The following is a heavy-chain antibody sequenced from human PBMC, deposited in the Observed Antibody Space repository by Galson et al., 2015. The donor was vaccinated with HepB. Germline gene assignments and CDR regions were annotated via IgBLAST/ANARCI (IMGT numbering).Heavy chain of an antibody. CDR3: ARAPEGYCSGGSCSPSRYYYYYGMDV. CDR1: GFTFSSYA. D-gene: IGHD2-15*01. Sequence: SLRLSCAASGFTFSSYAMHWVRQAPGKGLEWVAVISYDGSNKYYADSVKGRFTISRDNSKNTLYLQMNSLRAEDTAVYYCARAPEGYCSGGSCSPSRYYYYYGMDVWCQGTTVTVSS. CDR2: ISYDGSNK. V-gene: IGHV3-30-3*01. J-gene: IGHJ6*02.